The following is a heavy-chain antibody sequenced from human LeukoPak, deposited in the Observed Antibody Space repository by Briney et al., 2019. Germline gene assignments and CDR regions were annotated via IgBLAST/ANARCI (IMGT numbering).Heavy chain of an antibody. CDR2: IKKGGSEE. Sequence: GGSLRLSCTASGFTFSNYWMNWVRQAPGKGLEWVAIIKKGGSEEKYADSVKGRFTISRDNAKNSLYLQMNSLRAEDTAVYYCAGGGGWLTDHWGQGTLVAVSS. CDR1: GFTFSNYW. D-gene: IGHD4-23*01. V-gene: IGHV3-7*05. CDR3: AGGGGWLTDH. J-gene: IGHJ4*02.